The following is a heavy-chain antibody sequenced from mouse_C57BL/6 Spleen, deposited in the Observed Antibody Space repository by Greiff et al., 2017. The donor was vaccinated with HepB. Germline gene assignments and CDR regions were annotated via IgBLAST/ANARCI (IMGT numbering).Heavy chain of an antibody. J-gene: IGHJ1*03. D-gene: IGHD2-10*01. CDR1: GYTFTDYY. V-gene: IGHV1-26*01. Sequence: VQLQQSGPELVKPGASVKISCKASGYTFTDYYMNWVKQSHGKSLEWIGDINPNNGGTSYNQKFKGKATLTVDKSSSTAYMELRSLTSEDSAVYYCARGAFLHFDVWGTGTTVTVSS. CDR2: INPNNGGT. CDR3: ARGAFLHFDV.